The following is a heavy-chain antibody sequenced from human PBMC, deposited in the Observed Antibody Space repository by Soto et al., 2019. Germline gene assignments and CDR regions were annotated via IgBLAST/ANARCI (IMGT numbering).Heavy chain of an antibody. D-gene: IGHD6-19*01. CDR1: GGTFSSYA. V-gene: IGHV1-69*13. CDR2: IIPIFGTA. Sequence: SSVKVSCKASGGTFSSYAISWVRQAPGQGLEWMGGIIPIFGTANYAQKFQGRVTITADESTSTAYMELSSLRSEDTAVYYCARDRKGSGCPHDAFDIWGKGTMVTASS. J-gene: IGHJ3*02. CDR3: ARDRKGSGCPHDAFDI.